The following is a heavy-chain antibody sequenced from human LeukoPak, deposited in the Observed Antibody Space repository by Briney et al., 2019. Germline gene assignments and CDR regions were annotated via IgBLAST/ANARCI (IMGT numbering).Heavy chain of an antibody. D-gene: IGHD4-17*01. J-gene: IGHJ5*02. V-gene: IGHV3-30*03. CDR1: GFTFSNYG. CDR3: ARDATGDGDLES. Sequence: PGRSLRLSCAASGFTFSNYGMHWVRQAPGKGPEWVAVISFDGSEEYYVDSVKGRFTISRDNSKNTLYLQMSSLRSEDTALYYCARDATGDGDLESWGQGTLVTVSP. CDR2: ISFDGSEE.